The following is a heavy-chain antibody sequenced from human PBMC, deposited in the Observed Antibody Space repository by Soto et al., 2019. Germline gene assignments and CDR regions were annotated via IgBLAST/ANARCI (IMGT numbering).Heavy chain of an antibody. CDR3: ARGPQNYGMDV. J-gene: IGHJ6*02. Sequence: QVQLQQWGAGLLKPSETLSLTCAVYGGSFSGYYWSWIRQPPGKGLEWIGEINHSVSTNYNPSLKSRVTISVDTTKNQFSLKLSSVTAADTAVYYCARGPQNYGMDVWGQGTTVTVSS. CDR2: INHSVST. CDR1: GGSFSGYY. V-gene: IGHV4-34*01.